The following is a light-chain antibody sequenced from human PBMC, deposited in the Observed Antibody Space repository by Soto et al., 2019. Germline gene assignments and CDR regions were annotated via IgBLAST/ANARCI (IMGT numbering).Light chain of an antibody. J-gene: IGKJ2*01. Sequence: DIQMTQSPSSLSASVGDRVTITCRASQGISTYLIWYQQRQGKAPKLLIYAASNLVSGVPSRFSVSGSGTEFTLTISSLQPEDFATYYCQQSYRTPYTFGQGTKLQTK. CDR2: AAS. CDR3: QQSYRTPYT. CDR1: QGISTY. V-gene: IGKV1-39*01.